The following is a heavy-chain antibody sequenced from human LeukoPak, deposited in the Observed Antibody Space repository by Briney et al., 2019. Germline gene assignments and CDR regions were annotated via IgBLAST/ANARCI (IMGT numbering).Heavy chain of an antibody. Sequence: GASVKVSCKASGGTFRIYAITWVRQAPGQGLEWMGQIVPMFGTPNYAQKFQGGVTFTADESMSTAYMELSSLQSDDTALYYCARGTLYHGSRSSSRGYYMDVWGKGTTVTISS. CDR2: IVPMFGTP. D-gene: IGHD3-10*01. V-gene: IGHV1-69*13. CDR3: ARGTLYHGSRSSSRGYYMDV. J-gene: IGHJ6*03. CDR1: GGTFRIYA.